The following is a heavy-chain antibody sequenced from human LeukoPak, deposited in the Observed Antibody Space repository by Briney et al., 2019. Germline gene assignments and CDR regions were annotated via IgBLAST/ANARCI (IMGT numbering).Heavy chain of an antibody. CDR3: ARDGGSHWNYVGGPFDY. CDR2: ISGSGGST. CDR1: GFTFSSYG. V-gene: IGHV3-23*01. J-gene: IGHJ4*02. Sequence: GRSLRLSCAASGFTFSSYGMHWVRQAPGKGLEWVSAISGSGGSTYYADSVKGRFTISRDNSKNTLYLQMNSLRAEDTAVYYCARDGGSHWNYVGGPFDYWGQGTLVTVSS. D-gene: IGHD1-7*01.